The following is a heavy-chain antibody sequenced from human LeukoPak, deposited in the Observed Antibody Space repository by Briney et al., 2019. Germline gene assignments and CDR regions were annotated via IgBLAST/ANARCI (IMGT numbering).Heavy chain of an antibody. Sequence: GWSLRLSCAISGFTFSSYWMSWVRQAPGKGLEWVANIKQDGSEKYYVDSVKGRFTISRDNAKNSLYLQMNSLRAEDTAVYYCARDVARYFDWLFPDWFDPWGQGTLVTVSS. J-gene: IGHJ5*02. CDR3: ARDVARYFDWLFPDWFDP. D-gene: IGHD3-9*01. CDR2: IKQDGSEK. CDR1: GFTFSSYW. V-gene: IGHV3-7*01.